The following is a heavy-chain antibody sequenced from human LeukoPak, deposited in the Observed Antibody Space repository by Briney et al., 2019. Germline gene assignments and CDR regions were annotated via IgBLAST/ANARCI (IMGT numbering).Heavy chain of an antibody. D-gene: IGHD2-21*02. CDR1: GFTFSSYA. V-gene: IGHV3-30-3*01. Sequence: GRSLRLSCAASGFTFSSYAMHWVRQAPGKGLEWVAVISYDGSNKYYADSVKGRFTISRDNSKITMYLQMNSLRVEDTAVYYCTSWGDTTAEYFQRWGQGTLVTVSS. CDR2: ISYDGSNK. J-gene: IGHJ1*01. CDR3: TSWGDTTAEYFQR.